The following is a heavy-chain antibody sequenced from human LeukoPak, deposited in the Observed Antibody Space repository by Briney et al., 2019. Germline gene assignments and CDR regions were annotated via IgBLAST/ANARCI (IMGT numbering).Heavy chain of an antibody. D-gene: IGHD3-22*01. Sequence: GGSLRLSCAASGFTFSNYWMHWVRQAPGKGLVWVSRINNDGSSISYADSVKGRFTISRDNARNMLYLQMNSLRAEDTAVYYCARHYYDTSFDSWGQGTLVTVSS. CDR1: GFTFSNYW. J-gene: IGHJ4*02. CDR3: ARHYYDTSFDS. CDR2: INNDGSSI. V-gene: IGHV3-74*01.